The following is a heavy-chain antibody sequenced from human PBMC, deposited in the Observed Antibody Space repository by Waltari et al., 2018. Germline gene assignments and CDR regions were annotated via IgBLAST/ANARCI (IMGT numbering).Heavy chain of an antibody. D-gene: IGHD3-22*01. Sequence: EVQLMESGGGLVQPGESLRLSCAASGFTFRNFWMHWVRQLPGKGLVWVSSMNGEGYNTNYAGSVKGRFIISRDNAKNTLYLQMNSLRAEDTAVYFCVHRAYYDTSGNQNFDYWGQGTLVTVSS. CDR3: VHRAYYDTSGNQNFDY. V-gene: IGHV3-74*01. CDR2: MNGEGYNT. CDR1: GFTFRNFW. J-gene: IGHJ4*02.